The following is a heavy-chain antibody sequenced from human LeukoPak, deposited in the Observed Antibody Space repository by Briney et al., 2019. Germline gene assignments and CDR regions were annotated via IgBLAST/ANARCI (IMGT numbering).Heavy chain of an antibody. CDR1: GFTFSSYE. CDR3: AKVGRDGYMGAFYI. D-gene: IGHD5-24*01. V-gene: IGHV3-48*03. J-gene: IGHJ3*02. Sequence: PGGSLRHSCAASGFTFSSYEMNWVRQAPGKGLEWVSYISSSGSTIYYADSVKGRFTISRDNAKNSLYLQMNSLRAEDTAVYYCAKVGRDGYMGAFYIWGQGTMVTVSS. CDR2: ISSSGSTI.